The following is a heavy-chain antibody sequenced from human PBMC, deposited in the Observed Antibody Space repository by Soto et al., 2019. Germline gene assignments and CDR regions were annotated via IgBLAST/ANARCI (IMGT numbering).Heavy chain of an antibody. V-gene: IGHV1-18*01. J-gene: IGHJ4*02. CDR2: ISAYNGNT. CDR3: AREPVGAYSFAY. D-gene: IGHD1-26*01. CDR1: GYTFTSYG. Sequence: ASVKVYCKASGYTFTSYGISWVRQAPGQGLEWMGWISAYNGNTNYAQKLQGRVIMTTDISTGTAYMELRSLRSDDTAVYYCAREPVGAYSFAYLGQGTLATVPS.